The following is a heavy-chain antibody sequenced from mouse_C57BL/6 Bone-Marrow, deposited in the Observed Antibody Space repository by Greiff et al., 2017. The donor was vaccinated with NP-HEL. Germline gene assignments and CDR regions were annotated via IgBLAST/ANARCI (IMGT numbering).Heavy chain of an antibody. V-gene: IGHV1-81*01. CDR3: AREGYYYGSRGFAY. CDR2: IYPRSGNT. Sequence: QVQLQQSGAELARPGASVKLSCKASGYTFTSYGISWVKQRTGQGLEWIGEIYPRSGNTYYNEKFKGKATMTADKSSSTAYMELRILTSEDSAVYFCAREGYYYGSRGFAYWGQGTLVTVSA. D-gene: IGHD1-1*01. J-gene: IGHJ3*01. CDR1: GYTFTSYG.